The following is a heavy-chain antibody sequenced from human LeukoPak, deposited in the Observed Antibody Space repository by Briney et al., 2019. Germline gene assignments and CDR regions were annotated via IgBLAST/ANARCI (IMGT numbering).Heavy chain of an antibody. V-gene: IGHV1-69*05. Sequence: SVKVSCKASGGTFSSYAISWVRQAPGQGLEWMGGTIPIFGTANYAQKFQGRVTITTDESTSTAYMELSSLRSEETAVYYCASPSRYCSSTSCPLGYWGQGTLVTVSS. D-gene: IGHD2-2*01. J-gene: IGHJ4*02. CDR1: GGTFSSYA. CDR3: ASPSRYCSSTSCPLGY. CDR2: TIPIFGTA.